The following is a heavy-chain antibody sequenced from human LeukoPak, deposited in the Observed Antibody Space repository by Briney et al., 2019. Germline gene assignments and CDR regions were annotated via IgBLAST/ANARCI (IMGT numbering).Heavy chain of an antibody. V-gene: IGHV3-74*01. CDR1: GFTFSTYW. D-gene: IGHD3-10*02. CDR2: INSDGRTT. J-gene: IGHJ3*02. CDR3: GSPRTFSGRNVLDM. Sequence: RGSLRLSCAAAGFTFSTYWMHWVRQVPGKGLVWVSRINSDGRTTGYADSVKGRFTISRDNAKNTLYLQMNSLRVEDTAVYYCGSPRTFSGRNVLDMWGQGTMVTVSS.